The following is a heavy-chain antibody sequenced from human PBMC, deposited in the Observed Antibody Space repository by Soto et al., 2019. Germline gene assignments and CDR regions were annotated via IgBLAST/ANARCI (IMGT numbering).Heavy chain of an antibody. D-gene: IGHD2-2*02. Sequence: QVQLVESGGGLVKPGGSLRLSCAASGFTFSDYYMSWIRQAPGKGLEWVSYISSSGSTISYADAVKGRFTISRDNAKHTLYLQMNSLRAEDTAVYYCARDKGYCSSTSCYTSYYYGMDVWGQGTTVTVSS. CDR2: ISSSGSTI. J-gene: IGHJ6*02. CDR3: ARDKGYCSSTSCYTSYYYGMDV. V-gene: IGHV3-11*01. CDR1: GFTFSDYY.